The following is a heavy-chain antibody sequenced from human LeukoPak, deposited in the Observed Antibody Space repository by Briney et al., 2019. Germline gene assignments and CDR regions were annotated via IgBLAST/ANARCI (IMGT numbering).Heavy chain of an antibody. J-gene: IGHJ4*02. D-gene: IGHD2-8*01. CDR1: GFTLSSYW. Sequence: GGSLRLSCAASGFTLSSYWMSWVRQAPGKGLEWVANIKQDGSEKYYVDSVKGRFTISRDNAKNSLYLQMNSLRAEDTAVYYCAKDPDCTSGICYTFFDYWGQGTLVTVSS. CDR2: IKQDGSEK. CDR3: AKDPDCTSGICYTFFDY. V-gene: IGHV3-7*03.